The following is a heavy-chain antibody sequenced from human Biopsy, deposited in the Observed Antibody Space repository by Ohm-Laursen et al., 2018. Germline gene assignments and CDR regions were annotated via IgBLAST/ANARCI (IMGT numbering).Heavy chain of an antibody. J-gene: IGHJ5*02. Sequence: GTLSLTCAVFGASLSSHFWTWIRQSPGKGLEWIGEVNHDGNTNYNPSLKSRVSISIDTSKNQFSLNLTSVTAADTAVYYCARHPTGFWFDPWGQGTLVSVSS. CDR1: GASLSSHF. CDR3: ARHPTGFWFDP. V-gene: IGHV4-34*01. CDR2: VNHDGNT.